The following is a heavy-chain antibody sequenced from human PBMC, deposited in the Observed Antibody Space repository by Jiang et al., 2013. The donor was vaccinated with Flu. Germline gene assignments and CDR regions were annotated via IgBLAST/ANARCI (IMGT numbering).Heavy chain of an antibody. CDR3: ARILTGYPGSFDP. J-gene: IGHJ5*02. Sequence: KPSQTLSLTCTVSGGSISSGGYYWSWIRQPPGKGLEWIGYIYYSGTTYDNPSLKSRLTISVDTSKNQFSLKLNSVTAADTAVYYCARILTGYPGSFDPWGQGTPVTVSS. V-gene: IGHV4-31*03. CDR1: GGSISSGGYY. D-gene: IGHD3-9*01. CDR2: IYYSGTT.